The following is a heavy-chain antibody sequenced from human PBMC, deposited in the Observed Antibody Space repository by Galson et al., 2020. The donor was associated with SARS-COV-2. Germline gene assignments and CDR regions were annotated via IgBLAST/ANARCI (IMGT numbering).Heavy chain of an antibody. V-gene: IGHV1-24*01. J-gene: IGHJ6*02. Sequence: ASVKVYCKVSGYTLTELSMHWVRQAPGKGLEWKGGFDPDDGETIYAQKFQGRVTMTEDTSTDTAYMELSSLRSEDTAVYYCANVPAAREYYDILTGYYKRLEYYYGMDVWGQGTTVTVSS. CDR2: FDPDDGET. D-gene: IGHD3-9*01. CDR1: GYTLTELS. CDR3: ANVPAAREYYDILTGYYKRLEYYYGMDV.